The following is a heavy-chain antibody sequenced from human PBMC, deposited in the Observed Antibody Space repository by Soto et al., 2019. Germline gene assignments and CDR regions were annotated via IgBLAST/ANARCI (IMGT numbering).Heavy chain of an antibody. CDR3: ARARYDSSGYYYFDY. J-gene: IGHJ4*02. CDR2: IYYSGST. V-gene: IGHV4-59*01. Sequence: PSETLSLTCPVSGGSISGYYWSWIRQPPGRGLEWIGYIYYSGSTIYNPSLKSRVTISVDTSKNQFSLKLSSVTAADTAVYYCARARYDSSGYYYFDYWGQGTLVTVS. D-gene: IGHD3-22*01. CDR1: GGSISGYY.